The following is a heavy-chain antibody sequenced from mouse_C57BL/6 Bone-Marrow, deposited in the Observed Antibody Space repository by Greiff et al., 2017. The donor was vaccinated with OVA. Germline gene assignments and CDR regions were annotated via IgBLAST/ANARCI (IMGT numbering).Heavy chain of an antibody. CDR1: GYTFTSYW. D-gene: IGHD1-1*01. J-gene: IGHJ2*01. CDR3: ARWITTVVATDD. V-gene: IGHV1-55*01. Sequence: VQLQQPGAELVKPGASVKMSCKASGYTFTSYWITWVKQRPGQGLEWIGDIYPGSGSTNYNEKFKSKATLTVDTSSSTAYMQLSSLTSEDSAVYYCARWITTVVATDDWGQGTTLTVSS. CDR2: IYPGSGST.